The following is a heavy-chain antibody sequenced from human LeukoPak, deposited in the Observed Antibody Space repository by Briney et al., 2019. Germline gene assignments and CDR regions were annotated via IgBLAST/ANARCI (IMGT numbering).Heavy chain of an antibody. CDR3: ARGMIVVVPAAIGRSYYYGMDV. CDR1: GYTFSSYG. Sequence: ASVKVSCKASGYTFSSYGINWVRQATGQGLEWMGWMNPNSGNTGYAHKFQGRVTMTRNTSISTAYMELSSLRSEDTAVYYCARGMIVVVPAAIGRSYYYGMDVWGQGTTVTVSS. V-gene: IGHV1-8*02. CDR2: MNPNSGNT. D-gene: IGHD2-2*01. J-gene: IGHJ6*02.